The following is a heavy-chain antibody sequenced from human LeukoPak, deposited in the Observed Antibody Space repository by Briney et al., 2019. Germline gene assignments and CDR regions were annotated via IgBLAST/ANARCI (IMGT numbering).Heavy chain of an antibody. V-gene: IGHV3-23*01. Sequence: PGGSLRLSCAASGFTFSSYAMSWVRQAPGKGLEWVSAISGSGGSTYYADSVKGRFTISRDNSKNTLYLQMNSLRAEDTAVYYCAKGRDGDYDDYYGMDVWGQGTTVTVSS. CDR2: ISGSGGST. CDR1: GFTFSSYA. J-gene: IGHJ6*02. D-gene: IGHD4-17*01. CDR3: AKGRDGDYDDYYGMDV.